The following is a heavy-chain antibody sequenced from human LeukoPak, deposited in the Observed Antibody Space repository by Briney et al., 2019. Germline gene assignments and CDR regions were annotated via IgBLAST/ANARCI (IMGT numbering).Heavy chain of an antibody. V-gene: IGHV3-30*04. Sequence: GGSLRLSCAASGFTFSSYAMHWVRQAPGKGLEWVAVISYDGSKKYYADSVKGRFTISRDNSKNTLYLQMNSLRAEDTAVYYCARDRTDEAFDIRGQGTMVTVSS. D-gene: IGHD2-2*01. CDR3: ARDRTDEAFDI. J-gene: IGHJ3*02. CDR2: ISYDGSKK. CDR1: GFTFSSYA.